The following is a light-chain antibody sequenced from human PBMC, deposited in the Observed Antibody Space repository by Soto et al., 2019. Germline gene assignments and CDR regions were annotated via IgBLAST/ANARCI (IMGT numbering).Light chain of an antibody. Sequence: DIQMTQSPSTLSASVGDRVTITCRASQSISSRLAWYQQNPGKAPKILIYKASSLESGVPSRFSGSGSGAEILLTIRRLQADDFATYYCQTDYTWWTFGQGAKVEI. CDR2: KAS. CDR3: QTDYTWWT. V-gene: IGKV1-5*03. J-gene: IGKJ1*01. CDR1: QSISSR.